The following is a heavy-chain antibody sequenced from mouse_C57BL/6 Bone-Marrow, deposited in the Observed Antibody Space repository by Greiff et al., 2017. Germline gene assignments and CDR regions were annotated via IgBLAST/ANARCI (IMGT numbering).Heavy chain of an antibody. CDR2: INPGSGGT. D-gene: IGHD1-1*01. CDR1: GYAFTNYL. CDR3: AIPHYYGSSLWYFDV. J-gene: IGHJ1*03. Sequence: VQLQQSGAELVRPGTSVKVSCKASGYAFTNYLIEWVKQRPGQGLEWIGVINPGSGGTNYNEKFKGKATLTADKSSSTAYMQLSSLTSEDSAVYFGAIPHYYGSSLWYFDVWGTGTTVTVSS. V-gene: IGHV1-54*01.